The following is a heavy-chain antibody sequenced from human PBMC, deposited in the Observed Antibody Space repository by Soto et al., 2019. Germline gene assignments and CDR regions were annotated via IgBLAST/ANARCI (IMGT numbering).Heavy chain of an antibody. CDR1: GYTFTGCY. D-gene: IGHD2-15*01. J-gene: IGHJ6*02. CDR2: INPNSGGT. V-gene: IGHV1-2*04. CDR3: ASSQRYCSGGSCYSGYFGMDV. Sequence: ASVKVSCKASGYTFTGCYMHWVRQAPGQGLEWMGWINPNSGGTNYAQKFQGWVTMTRDTSISTAYMELSRLRSDDTAVYYCASSQRYCSGGSCYSGYFGMDVWGQGTTVTVSS.